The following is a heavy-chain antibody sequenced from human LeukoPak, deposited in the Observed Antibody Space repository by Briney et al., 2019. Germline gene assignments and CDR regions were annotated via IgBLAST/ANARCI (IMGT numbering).Heavy chain of an antibody. CDR3: ARLIAVAGADWYFDL. CDR1: GASISSSSYN. V-gene: IGHV4-39*02. D-gene: IGHD6-19*01. CDR2: IYYSGST. J-gene: IGHJ2*01. Sequence: PSETLSLTCTVSGASISSSSYNWGWIHQPPGKGLEWIGNIYYSGSTHYNPSLKSRVTISVDTSKNHFSLRLTSVTAADTAVYYCARLIAVAGADWYFDLWGRGTLVTVSS.